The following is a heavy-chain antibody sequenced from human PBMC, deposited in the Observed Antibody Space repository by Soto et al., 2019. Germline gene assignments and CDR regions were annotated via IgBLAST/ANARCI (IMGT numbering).Heavy chain of an antibody. CDR3: ARAGYCSSASCHPFIKPSWFDP. Sequence: PETLSLASAVYFGSFSCYYWVWVRQPPGEGREWIGEINHGGSTNYNPSLKSRVTISVDTSKNQFSLKLSSVTAADTAVYYCARAGYCSSASCHPFIKPSWFDPWGQGTLVTVSS. CDR2: INHGGST. D-gene: IGHD2-2*03. J-gene: IGHJ5*02. V-gene: IGHV4-34*01. CDR1: FGSFSCYY.